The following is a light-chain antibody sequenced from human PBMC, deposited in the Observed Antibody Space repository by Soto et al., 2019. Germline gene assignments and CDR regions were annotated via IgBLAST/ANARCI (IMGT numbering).Light chain of an antibody. V-gene: IGKV3-20*01. CDR2: GAS. CDR1: QSVNRNL. J-gene: IGKJ1*01. CDR3: QQYGSSPRT. Sequence: ILMTQSPATLSVSPGGRATLSCRASQSVNRNLLAWYQQKPGQAPWLLIWGASNRAGGIPDRFSGSGSGTDFTLTISRLEPEDFAVYFCQQYGSSPRTFGQGTKVDIK.